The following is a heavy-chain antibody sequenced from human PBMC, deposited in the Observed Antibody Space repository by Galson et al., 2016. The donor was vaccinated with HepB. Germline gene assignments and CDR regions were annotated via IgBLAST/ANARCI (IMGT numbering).Heavy chain of an antibody. D-gene: IGHD4-23*01. Sequence: QSGAEVKKPGESLKISCKASGYSFTSYWIGWVRQMPGKGLEWMGIIYPGDSDPRYSSSFQGQVTFSADESISTAYLQWRSLKASDSAMYYCARYFDYGSNPVFDHWGQGTLVTVSS. V-gene: IGHV5-51*01. CDR2: IYPGDSDP. CDR3: ARYFDYGSNPVFDH. CDR1: GYSFTSYW. J-gene: IGHJ4*02.